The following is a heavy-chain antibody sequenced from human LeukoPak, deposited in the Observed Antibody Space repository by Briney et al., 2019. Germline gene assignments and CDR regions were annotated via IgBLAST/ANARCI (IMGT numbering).Heavy chain of an antibody. J-gene: IGHJ6*02. CDR1: EFTFRSYE. Sequence: GGSLRLSCAASEFTFRSYEMNWVRQAPGKGLEWISYISNSDTTIDYADSVKGRFTISRDNAKNSLYLQMNSLRVEDTAVYYCARGLVGYYAMDVWGRGTTVTVSS. CDR2: ISNSDTTI. V-gene: IGHV3-48*03. CDR3: ARGLVGYYAMDV. D-gene: IGHD3-10*01.